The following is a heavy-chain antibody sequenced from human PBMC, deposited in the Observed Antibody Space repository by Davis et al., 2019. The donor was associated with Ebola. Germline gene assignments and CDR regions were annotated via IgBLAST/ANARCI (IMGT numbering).Heavy chain of an antibody. J-gene: IGHJ4*02. CDR3: AKEGASCGGDCYSLSDY. D-gene: IGHD2-21*02. CDR1: GFTFSSYG. CDR2: ISYDGSNK. Sequence: PGGSLRLSCAASGFTFSSYGMHWVRQAPGKGLEWVAVISYDGSNKYYADSVKGRFTISRDNSKNTLYLQMNSLRAEDTAVYYCAKEGASCGGDCYSLSDYWGQGTLVTVSS. V-gene: IGHV3-30*18.